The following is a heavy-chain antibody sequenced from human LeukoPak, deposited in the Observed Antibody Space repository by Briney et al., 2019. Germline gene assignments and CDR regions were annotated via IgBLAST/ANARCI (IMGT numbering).Heavy chain of an antibody. CDR3: ARGKGILRGIFDP. CDR2: INHSGST. CDR1: GGSFSGYY. D-gene: IGHD2-15*01. J-gene: IGHJ5*02. Sequence: PSETLSLTCAVYGGSFSGYYWSWIRQPPGKGLEWIGEINHSGSTNDNPSLKSRVTISVDTSKNQFSLKLSSVTAADTAVYYCARGKGILRGIFDPWGQGTLVTVSS. V-gene: IGHV4-34*01.